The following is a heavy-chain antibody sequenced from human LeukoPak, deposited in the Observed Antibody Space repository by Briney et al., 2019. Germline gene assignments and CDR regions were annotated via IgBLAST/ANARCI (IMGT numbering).Heavy chain of an antibody. D-gene: IGHD6-6*01. Sequence: PSQTLSLTCTVSGGSISSGSYYWSWIRQPAGKGLEWIGRIYTSGSTNYNPSLKSRVTMSVDTSKNQFSLKLSSVTAADTAVYYCAVVLDGDAFDIWGQGTMVTVSS. V-gene: IGHV4-61*02. CDR1: GGSISSGSYY. CDR3: AVVLDGDAFDI. J-gene: IGHJ3*02. CDR2: IYTSGST.